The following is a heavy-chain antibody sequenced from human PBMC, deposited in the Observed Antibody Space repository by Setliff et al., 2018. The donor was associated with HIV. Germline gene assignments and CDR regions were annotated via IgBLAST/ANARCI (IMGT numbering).Heavy chain of an antibody. V-gene: IGHV4-61*09. Sequence: PSETLSLTCTVSGGSISSGSYYWSWIRQPAGKRLEWIGHVHSNGFKNYNSSLESRVDISVDTSKNQISLKVDSVTAADTAMYFCARGVVGSYYDYVNIYYHDYIDLWGKGTTVTVSS. CDR2: VHSNGFK. D-gene: IGHD2-15*01. J-gene: IGHJ6*03. CDR1: GGSISSGSYY. CDR3: ARGVVGSYYDYVNIYYHDYIDL.